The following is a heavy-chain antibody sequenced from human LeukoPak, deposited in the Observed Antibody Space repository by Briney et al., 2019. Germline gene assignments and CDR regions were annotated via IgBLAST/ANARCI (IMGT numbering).Heavy chain of an antibody. CDR3: AGSTKPRYCSRTSCYTWYYCHY. J-gene: IGHJ4*02. CDR2: IIPIFGTA. D-gene: IGHD2-2*02. Sequence: GASVKVSCKASGGTFSSYAISWVRQAPGQGLEWMGGIIPIFGTANYAQKFQGRVTITTDESTSTAYMELSSLRPEDTAVYYCAGSTKPRYCSRTSCYTWYYCHYWRQPTLVTVSS. V-gene: IGHV1-69*05. CDR1: GGTFSSYA.